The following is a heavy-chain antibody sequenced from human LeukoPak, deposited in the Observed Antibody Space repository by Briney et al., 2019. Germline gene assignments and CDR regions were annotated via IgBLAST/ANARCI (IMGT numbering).Heavy chain of an antibody. CDR2: IYYTGNT. V-gene: IGHV4-59*11. J-gene: IGHJ4*02. Sequence: PSETLSLTCTVSGGSISSHYWSWIRQPPGKGLEWIGHIYYTGNTNYNPSLMSRVTISVDTSKNHFSLKLSSVTAADTAVYYCARSYNSGSYYPFYFDFWGQGTLVTVSS. CDR3: ARSYNSGSYYPFYFDF. CDR1: GGSISSHY. D-gene: IGHD3-10*01.